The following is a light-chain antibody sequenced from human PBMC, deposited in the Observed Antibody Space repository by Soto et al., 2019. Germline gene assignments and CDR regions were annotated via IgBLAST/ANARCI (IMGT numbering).Light chain of an antibody. CDR1: SSNIGSNT. J-gene: IGLJ3*02. V-gene: IGLV1-44*01. Sequence: QSVLTQPPSASGTPGQRVTISCSGSSSNIGSNTVHWYQQLPGTAPKLLIYSNNQRPSGVPDRFSGSKSGTSASLAISGLQSEDEADYYCAAWDDSLIGSNWVFGGGTKVTVL. CDR2: SNN. CDR3: AAWDDSLIGSNWV.